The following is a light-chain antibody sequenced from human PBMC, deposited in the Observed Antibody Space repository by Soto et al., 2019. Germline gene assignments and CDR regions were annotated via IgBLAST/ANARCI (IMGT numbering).Light chain of an antibody. CDR1: QSISSY. CDR2: AAS. V-gene: IGKV1-39*01. CDR3: KQSYRTLTWT. J-gene: IGKJ1*01. Sequence: DIQMTQSPSSLSASVGDRVTITCRASQSISSYLNWYQQKPGKAPKLLIYAASSLQSGVPSRFKGSGSGTDFPLTISSLQPEDFATYNCKQSYRTLTWTLGKGTKGNIK.